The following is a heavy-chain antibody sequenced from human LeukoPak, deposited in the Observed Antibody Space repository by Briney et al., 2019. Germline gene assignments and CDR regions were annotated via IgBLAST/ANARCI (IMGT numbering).Heavy chain of an antibody. CDR2: IIPIFGTA. Sequence: GASVKVPCKASEGTFSSYAISWVRQAPGQGLERMGGIIPIFGTANYAQKFQGRVTITADESTSTAYMELSSLRSEDTAVYYCARAQTNWFDPWGQGTLVTVSS. CDR3: ARAQTNWFDP. V-gene: IGHV1-69*13. CDR1: EGTFSSYA. J-gene: IGHJ5*02.